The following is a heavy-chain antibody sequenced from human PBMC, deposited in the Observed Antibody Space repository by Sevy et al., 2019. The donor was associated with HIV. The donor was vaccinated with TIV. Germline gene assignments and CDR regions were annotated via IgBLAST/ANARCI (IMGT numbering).Heavy chain of an antibody. CDR3: TRGVTPYTVTTFDY. V-gene: IGHV3-49*04. Sequence: GGSLRLSCAASGLTFISFSSSSMNWVRQAPGKGLEWVSFIRRKAYGGTTEYAASVKGRFTISRDDSKSIVYLQMNSLKIEDTAVYYCTRGVTPYTVTTFDYWGQGTLVTVSS. CDR2: IRRKAYGGTT. D-gene: IGHD4-17*01. CDR1: GLTFISFSSSS. J-gene: IGHJ4*02.